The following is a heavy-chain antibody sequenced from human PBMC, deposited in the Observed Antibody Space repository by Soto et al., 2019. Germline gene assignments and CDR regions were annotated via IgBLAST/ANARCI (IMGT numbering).Heavy chain of an antibody. Sequence: SSETLSPTCTLSGPSTTSRAYYWSWLRQHPGKGLEWIGYIYYSGSTYYNPSLKSRVTISVDTSKNQFSLKLSSVTAADTAVYYCAGPGYSSSWYSNVWGQGTLVTVSS. J-gene: IGHJ4*02. CDR3: AGPGYSSSWYSNV. D-gene: IGHD6-13*01. V-gene: IGHV4-31*03. CDR2: IYYSGST. CDR1: GPSTTSRAYY.